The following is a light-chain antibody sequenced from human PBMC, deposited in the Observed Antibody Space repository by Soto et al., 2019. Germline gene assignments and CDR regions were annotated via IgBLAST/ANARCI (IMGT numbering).Light chain of an antibody. V-gene: IGKV1-33*01. CDR1: QDIATY. CDR3: RQYDNLPPTWT. CDR2: DAS. J-gene: IGKJ1*01. Sequence: DIQMTQSPSSLSASVGNRVTITCQASQDIATYLNWYQQKPGKAPNLLIYDASNLETGVPSRFSVGGSGTHFTFTISNLQPEDIATDYCRQYDNLPPTWTFGQGTKVEIE.